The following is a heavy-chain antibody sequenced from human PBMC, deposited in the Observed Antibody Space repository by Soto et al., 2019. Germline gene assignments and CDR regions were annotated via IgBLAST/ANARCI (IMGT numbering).Heavy chain of an antibody. CDR2: IYYSGST. V-gene: IGHV4-39*01. J-gene: IGHJ4*02. CDR1: GGSISSSSYY. Sequence: PSETLSLTCTVSGGSISSSSYYWGWIRQPPGKGLEWIGSIYYSGSTYYNPSLKSRVTISVDTSKNQFSQKLSSVTAADTAVYYCARLSAAGTWARFVDYWGQGTLVTVSS. CDR3: ARLSAAGTWARFVDY. D-gene: IGHD6-13*01.